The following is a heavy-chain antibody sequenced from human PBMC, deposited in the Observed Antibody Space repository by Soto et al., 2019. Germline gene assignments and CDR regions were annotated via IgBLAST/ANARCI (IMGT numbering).Heavy chain of an antibody. D-gene: IGHD2-2*01. CDR3: ARDLGCSSTSCKYNWFDP. CDR1: GYTFTSYG. Sequence: ASVKVSCKASGYTFTSYGISWVRQAPGQGLEWMGWISAYNGNTNYAQKLQGRVTMTTDTSTSTAYMELRSLRSDDTAVYYCARDLGCSSTSCKYNWFDPWGQGTLVTVSS. CDR2: ISAYNGNT. J-gene: IGHJ5*02. V-gene: IGHV1-18*01.